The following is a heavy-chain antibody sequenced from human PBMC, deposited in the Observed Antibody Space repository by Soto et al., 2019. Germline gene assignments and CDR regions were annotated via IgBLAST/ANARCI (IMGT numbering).Heavy chain of an antibody. Sequence: PGGSLRLSCAASGFTVSSNYMSWVRQAPGKGLEWVSVIYSGGSTYYADSVKGRFTISRDNSKNTLYLQMNSLRAEDTAVYYCARARSGSSSWTPTALLDYYYGMDVWGQGTTVTVSS. J-gene: IGHJ6*02. CDR3: ARARSGSSSWTPTALLDYYYGMDV. V-gene: IGHV3-53*01. D-gene: IGHD6-13*01. CDR2: IYSGGST. CDR1: GFTVSSNY.